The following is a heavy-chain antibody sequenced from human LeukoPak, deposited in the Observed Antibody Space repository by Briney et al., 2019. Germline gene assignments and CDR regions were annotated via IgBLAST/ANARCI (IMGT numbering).Heavy chain of an antibody. CDR2: IYYSGST. J-gene: IGHJ3*02. Sequence: SETLSLTCTVSGGSISSYYWSWIRQPPGKGLEWIGYIYYSGSTNYNPSLKSRVTISVDTSKNQFSLKLSSVTAADTAVYYCARVPKYSSSAYAFDIWGQGTMVTVSS. D-gene: IGHD6-6*01. V-gene: IGHV4-59*01. CDR1: GGSISSYY. CDR3: ARVPKYSSSAYAFDI.